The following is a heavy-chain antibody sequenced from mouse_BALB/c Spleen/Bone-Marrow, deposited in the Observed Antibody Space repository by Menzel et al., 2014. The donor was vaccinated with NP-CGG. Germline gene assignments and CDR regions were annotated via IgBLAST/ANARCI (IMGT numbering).Heavy chain of an antibody. CDR2: INPSNGDT. J-gene: IGHJ2*01. CDR1: GYTFTSYW. CDR3: TIGDLDGSSGFDY. D-gene: IGHD1-1*01. V-gene: IGHV1S16*01. Sequence: QVHVKQSGAELVKPGASVKLSCKASGYTFTSYWMHWVKLRPGQGFEWIGEINPSNGDTNYNEKFKREATLTVDKSSSTAYMQLSSLTSEDSAVYYCTIGDLDGSSGFDYWGQGTTLTVSS.